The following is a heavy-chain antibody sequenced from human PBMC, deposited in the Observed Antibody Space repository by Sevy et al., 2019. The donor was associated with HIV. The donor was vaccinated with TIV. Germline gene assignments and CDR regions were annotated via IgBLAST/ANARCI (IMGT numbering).Heavy chain of an antibody. Sequence: ASVKVSCKASGYTFTSYGISWVRQAPGQGLEWMGWISAYNGNTNYAQMLQGRVTMTTDTSTSTAYMELRSLRSDDTAVYYCARDGISCSSTSCFEPLFYYYYGMDVWGQGTTVTVSS. CDR3: ARDGISCSSTSCFEPLFYYYYGMDV. CDR1: GYTFTSYG. J-gene: IGHJ6*02. CDR2: ISAYNGNT. V-gene: IGHV1-18*01. D-gene: IGHD2-2*01.